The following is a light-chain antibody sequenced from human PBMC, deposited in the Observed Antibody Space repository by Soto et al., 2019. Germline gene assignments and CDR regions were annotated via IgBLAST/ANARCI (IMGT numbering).Light chain of an antibody. V-gene: IGLV2-23*02. J-gene: IGLJ3*02. CDR2: EVN. Sequence: QSALTQPASVSGSPGQSITIACTGTSSDVGLYNLVSWYQQLPGKAPKRIIYEVNERPSGISDRFSGSKSGNTASLTISGLQDEEEADYYCCSYVGSSILMFGGGTKLTVL. CDR3: CSYVGSSILM. CDR1: SSDVGLYNL.